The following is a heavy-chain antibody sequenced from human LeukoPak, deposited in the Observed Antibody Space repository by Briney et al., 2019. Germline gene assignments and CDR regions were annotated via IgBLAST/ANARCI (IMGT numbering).Heavy chain of an antibody. CDR2: IIPILGIA. J-gene: IGHJ5*02. Sequence: ASVNVSCKASGGTFSSYAISWVRQAPGQGLEWMGRIIPILGIANYAQKFQGRVTITADKSTSTAYMELSSLRSEDTAVYYCARDYGHSSSWYWFDPWGQGTLVTVSS. V-gene: IGHV1-69*04. D-gene: IGHD6-13*01. CDR1: GGTFSSYA. CDR3: ARDYGHSSSWYWFDP.